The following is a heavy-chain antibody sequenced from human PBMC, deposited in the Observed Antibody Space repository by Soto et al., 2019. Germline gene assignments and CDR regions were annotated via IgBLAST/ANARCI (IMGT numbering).Heavy chain of an antibody. J-gene: IGHJ6*02. V-gene: IGHV1-69*13. D-gene: IGHD2-15*01. CDR2: IIPIFGTA. Sequence: SVKVSCKASGGTFSSYAISWVRQAPGQGLEWMGGIIPIFGTANYAQKFQGRVTITADESTSTAYMELSSLRSEDTAVYYCARDGSGYCSGGSCYPTTNYYYYYGMDVWGQGTTVTVSS. CDR1: GGTFSSYA. CDR3: ARDGSGYCSGGSCYPTTNYYYYYGMDV.